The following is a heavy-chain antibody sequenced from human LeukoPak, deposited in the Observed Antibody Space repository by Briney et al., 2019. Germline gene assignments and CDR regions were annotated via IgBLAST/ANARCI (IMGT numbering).Heavy chain of an antibody. D-gene: IGHD1-26*01. CDR1: GFTFSRSA. CDR3: TTELAMTYSGSYVDY. V-gene: IGHV3-30*02. CDR2: IGHDGSNK. J-gene: IGHJ4*02. Sequence: GGSLRLSCATSGFTFSRSAMHWVRQAPGKGLEWVAFIGHDGSNKNYADSVQGRFTISRDNSKNTLYLQMNSLKTEDIAVYYCTTELAMTYSGSYVDYWGQGTLVTVSS.